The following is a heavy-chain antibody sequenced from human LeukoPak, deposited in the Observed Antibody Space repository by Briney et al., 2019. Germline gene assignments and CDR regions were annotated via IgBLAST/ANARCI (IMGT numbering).Heavy chain of an antibody. Sequence: GESLKISCKGSGFSFTSHWIGWVRQMPGKGLEWMGIVNPDDSDTIYSPSFQGQVTISADESITTAYLQWSSLKASDTAMYYCARLRWPRGGRSSFDYWGQGALVTVSS. V-gene: IGHV5-51*01. CDR1: GFSFTSHW. CDR3: ARLRWPRGGRSSFDY. J-gene: IGHJ4*02. D-gene: IGHD3-10*01. CDR2: VNPDDSDT.